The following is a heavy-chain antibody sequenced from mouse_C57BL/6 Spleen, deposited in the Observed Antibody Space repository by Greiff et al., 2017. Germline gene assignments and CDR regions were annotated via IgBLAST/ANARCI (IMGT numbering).Heavy chain of an antibody. V-gene: IGHV5-17*01. CDR3: ALANWYYFDY. D-gene: IGHD4-1*01. CDR1: GFTFSDYG. CDR2: ISSGSSTI. Sequence: EVKLMESGGGLVKPGGSLKLSCAASGFTFSDYGMHWVRQAPEKGLEWVAYISSGSSTIYYADTVKGRFTISRDNAKNTLFLQMTSLRSEDTAMYYCALANWYYFDYWGQGTTLTVSS. J-gene: IGHJ2*01.